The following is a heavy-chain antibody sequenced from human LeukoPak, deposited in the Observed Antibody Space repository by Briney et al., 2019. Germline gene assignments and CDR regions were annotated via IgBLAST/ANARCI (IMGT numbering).Heavy chain of an antibody. CDR2: IYYSGST. J-gene: IGHJ6*02. V-gene: IGHV4-59*01. Sequence: SETLSLTCTVSGGSISSYYWSWMRQPPGKGLEWIGYIYYSGSTNYNPSLKSRVTISVDTSKNQFSLKLSSVIAADTAVYYCARGYCSSISCSYYYGMDVWGQGTTVTVSS. D-gene: IGHD2-2*01. CDR3: ARGYCSSISCSYYYGMDV. CDR1: GGSISSYY.